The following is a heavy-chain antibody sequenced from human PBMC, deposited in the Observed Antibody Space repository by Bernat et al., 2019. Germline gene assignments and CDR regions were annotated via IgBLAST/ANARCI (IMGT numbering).Heavy chain of an antibody. CDR3: ARDYDFWSGYYLDY. CDR1: GFTFSSYG. V-gene: IGHV3-33*01. CDR2: IWYDGSNK. D-gene: IGHD3-3*01. Sequence: VQLVESGGGLVQPGGSLRLSCAASGFTFSSYGMHWVRQAPGKGLEWVAVIWYDGSNKYYADSVKGRFTISRDNSKNTLYLQMNSLRAEDTAVYYCARDYDFWSGYYLDYWGQGTLVTVSS. J-gene: IGHJ4*02.